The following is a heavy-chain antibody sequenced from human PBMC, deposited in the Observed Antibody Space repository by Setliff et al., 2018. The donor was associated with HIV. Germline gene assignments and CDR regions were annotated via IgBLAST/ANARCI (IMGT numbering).Heavy chain of an antibody. CDR2: INHSGST. CDR3: ARGVVGATYNPFDY. D-gene: IGHD1-26*01. CDR1: GGSISSTNYY. V-gene: IGHV4-39*07. Sequence: PSETLSLTCTVSGGSISSTNYYWGWIRQTPGKGLEWIGEINHSGSTNYNPSLKSRVTISVDTSKNQFSLKLSSVTAADTAVYYCARGVVGATYNPFDYWGQGTLVTVSS. J-gene: IGHJ4*02.